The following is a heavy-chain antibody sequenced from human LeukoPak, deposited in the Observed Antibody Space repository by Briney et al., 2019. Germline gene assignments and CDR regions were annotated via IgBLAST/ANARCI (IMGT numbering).Heavy chain of an antibody. CDR3: AKASAFDWLSDIDY. J-gene: IGHJ4*02. V-gene: IGHV3-23*01. CDR2: ISGSGGST. D-gene: IGHD3-9*01. CDR1: GFTFSSYA. Sequence: PGGSLRLSCAASGFTFSSYAMSWVRQAPGKGLEWVSAISGSGGSTYYADSVKGRFTISRDNSKNTLYLQMNSLRAEDTAVYYCAKASAFDWLSDIDYWGQGTLVTVSS.